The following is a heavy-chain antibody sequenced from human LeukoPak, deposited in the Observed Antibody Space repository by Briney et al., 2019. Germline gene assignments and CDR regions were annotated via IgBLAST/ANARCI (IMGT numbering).Heavy chain of an antibody. J-gene: IGHJ4*02. CDR1: GYSFTNYY. CDR2: GYPSDGNA. D-gene: IGHD4-11*01. Sequence: ASVTVSFKTSGYSFTNYYIQWVRLAPGQGREYMGIGYPSDGNAIYAQKFRGGVTMTRDTSTSTVYMELSSLTSEDTAVYYCARDSHNYACDYWGQGTLVTVSS. CDR3: ARDSHNYACDY. V-gene: IGHV1-46*01.